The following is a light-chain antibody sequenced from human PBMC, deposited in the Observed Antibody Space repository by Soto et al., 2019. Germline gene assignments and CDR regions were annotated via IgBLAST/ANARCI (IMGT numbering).Light chain of an antibody. Sequence: DIQMTHSPATLSASVGDRVTITCRASHGISNSLAWYQQKPGKVPKLLIYAASTLQSGVPSRFSGSGSGTDFTLTISGLQPEDVATYYCQKHDTAPLTFGQGTRLEIK. J-gene: IGKJ5*01. CDR3: QKHDTAPLT. CDR1: HGISNS. CDR2: AAS. V-gene: IGKV1-27*01.